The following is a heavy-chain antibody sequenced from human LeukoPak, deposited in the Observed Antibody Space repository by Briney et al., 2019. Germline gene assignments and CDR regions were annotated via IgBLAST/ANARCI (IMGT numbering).Heavy chain of an antibody. V-gene: IGHV1-2*04. D-gene: IGHD5-12*01. J-gene: IGHJ4*02. CDR1: GYTFTGYY. CDR3: ARGLGGGYSGYEDY. CDR2: INPNSGGT. Sequence: ASVKVCCKASGYTFTGYYMHWGRQAPGQGLEWMGWINPNSGGTNYAQKFQGWVTMTRDTSISTAYMELSRLRSDDTAVYYCARGLGGGYSGYEDYWGQGTLVTVSS.